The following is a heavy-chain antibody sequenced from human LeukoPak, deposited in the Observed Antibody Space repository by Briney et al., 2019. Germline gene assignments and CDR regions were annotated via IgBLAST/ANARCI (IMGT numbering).Heavy chain of an antibody. CDR2: ISSSSSYI. D-gene: IGHD1-1*01. V-gene: IGHV3-21*01. CDR1: GFTFSSYS. J-gene: IGHJ6*03. Sequence: GSLRLSCAASGFTFSSYSMNWVRQAPGKGLEWVSAISSSSSYIYYADSAKCRFTISRDNAKNSLYLQMTSPRADDTAMYYCARVPGTDNYYYYYMDFWDKGTTVTVSS. CDR3: ARVPGTDNYYYYYMDF.